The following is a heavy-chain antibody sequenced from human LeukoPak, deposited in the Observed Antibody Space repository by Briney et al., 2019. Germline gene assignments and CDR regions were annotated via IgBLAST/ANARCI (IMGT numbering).Heavy chain of an antibody. CDR1: GFTFTSYS. CDR3: TADMSDSSGPSHDY. D-gene: IGHD3-22*01. V-gene: IGHV3-48*02. Sequence: GGSLRLSCVASGFTFTSYSLNWVRQAPGKGLEWVSYMNSGSTIYYADSVKGRFTISRDNAKNSVFLQMNSLRDEDTAVYYCTADMSDSSGPSHDYWGQGTLVTVSS. CDR2: MNSGSTI. J-gene: IGHJ4*02.